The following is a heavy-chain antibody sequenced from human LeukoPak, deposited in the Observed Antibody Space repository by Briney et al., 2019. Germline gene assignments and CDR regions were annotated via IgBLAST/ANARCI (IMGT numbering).Heavy chain of an antibody. CDR2: IYYSGST. D-gene: IGHD6-6*01. CDR3: ARRGIAARGSRSPNDY. J-gene: IGHJ4*02. CDR1: GGSISSSSYY. Sequence: SETLSLTCTVSGGSISSSSYYWGWIRQPPGKGLEWIGSIYYSGSTYYNPSLKSRVTISVDTSKNQFSLKLSSVTAADTAVYYCARRGIAARGSRSPNDYWGQGTLVTVSS. V-gene: IGHV4-39*07.